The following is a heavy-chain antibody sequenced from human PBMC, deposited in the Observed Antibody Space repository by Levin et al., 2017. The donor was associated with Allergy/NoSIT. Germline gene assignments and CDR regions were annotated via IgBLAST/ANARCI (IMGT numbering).Heavy chain of an antibody. CDR1: GYTFTSYY. D-gene: IGHD2-15*01. Sequence: GESLKISCKASGYTFTSYYMHWVRQAPGQGLEWMGIINPSGGSTSYAQKFQGRVTMTRDTSTSTVYMELSSLRSEDTAVYYCARSMVVAAPFDYWGQGTLVTVSS. CDR3: ARSMVVAAPFDY. J-gene: IGHJ4*02. CDR2: INPSGGST. V-gene: IGHV1-46*01.